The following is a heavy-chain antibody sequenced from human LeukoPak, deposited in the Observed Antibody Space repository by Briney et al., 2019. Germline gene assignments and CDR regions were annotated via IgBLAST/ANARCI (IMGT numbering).Heavy chain of an antibody. CDR3: ARDRRYCSSTSCSMGGAFDI. Sequence: GGSLRLSCAASGFTFSSYAMHWVRQAPGKGLEWVAVISYDGSNKYYADSVKGRFTISRDNSKNTLYLQMNSLRAEDTAVYYCARDRRYCSSTSCSMGGAFDIWGQGTMVTVSS. CDR2: ISYDGSNK. V-gene: IGHV3-30-3*01. CDR1: GFTFSSYA. D-gene: IGHD2-2*01. J-gene: IGHJ3*02.